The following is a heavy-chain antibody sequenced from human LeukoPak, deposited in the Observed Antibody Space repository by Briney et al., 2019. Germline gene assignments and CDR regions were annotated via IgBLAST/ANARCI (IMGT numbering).Heavy chain of an antibody. D-gene: IGHD3-22*01. CDR3: ARGGTGYSDSAGYYYDVFDY. V-gene: IGHV3-74*01. J-gene: IGHJ4*02. CDR2: INTDGSGA. Sequence: GGSLRLSCTASGFTFNNYWMHWVRQGPGKELVWVSRINTDGSGANYADSVKGRFTISRDNAKDTLYLQMTSLRAEDTAVYFCARGGTGYSDSAGYYYDVFDYWGQGTLVTVSS. CDR1: GFTFNNYW.